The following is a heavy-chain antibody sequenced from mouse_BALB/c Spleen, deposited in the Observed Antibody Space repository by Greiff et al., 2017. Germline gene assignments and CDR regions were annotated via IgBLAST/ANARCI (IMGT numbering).Heavy chain of an antibody. V-gene: IGHV5-6*02. J-gene: IGHJ4*01. CDR2: ISSGGSYT. Sequence: EVMLVESGGDLVKPGGSLKLSCAASGFTFSSYGMSWVRQTPDKRLEWVATISSGGSYTYYPDSVKGRFTISRDNAKNTLYLQMSSLKSEDTAMYYCARRMTLYAMDYWGQGTSVTVSS. CDR1: GFTFSSYG. CDR3: ARRMTLYAMDY.